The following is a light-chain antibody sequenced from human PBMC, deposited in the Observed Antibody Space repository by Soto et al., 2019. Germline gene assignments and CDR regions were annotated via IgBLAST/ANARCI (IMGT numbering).Light chain of an antibody. V-gene: IGLV2-14*01. Sequence: SALAQLASVSGSPGQSITISCTGTISDFVVYNYVSWYQQHPGKAPKLMIYGVSNRPSGVSNRFSGSKSGNTASLTISGLQADDEADYYCSSHTISSALQVFGTGTKVTVL. CDR1: ISDFVVYNY. CDR2: GVS. J-gene: IGLJ1*01. CDR3: SSHTISSALQV.